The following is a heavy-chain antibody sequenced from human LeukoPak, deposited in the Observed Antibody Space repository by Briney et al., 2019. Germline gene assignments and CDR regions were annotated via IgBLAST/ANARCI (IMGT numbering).Heavy chain of an antibody. J-gene: IGHJ4*02. CDR1: GGSFSGYY. CDR3: ARGRLAAGYDY. Sequence: SETLSLTCAVYGGSFSGYYWSWIRQPPGKGLEWIGEINHSGSTNYNPSLKSRVTISVDTSKNQFSLKRSSVTAADTAVYYCARGRLAAGYDYWGQGTLVTVSS. V-gene: IGHV4-34*01. D-gene: IGHD6-13*01. CDR2: INHSGST.